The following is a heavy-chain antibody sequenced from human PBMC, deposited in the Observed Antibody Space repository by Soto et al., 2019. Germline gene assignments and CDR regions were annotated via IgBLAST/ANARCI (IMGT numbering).Heavy chain of an antibody. J-gene: IGHJ4*02. CDR1: GYTFSSYG. Sequence: ASVKVSCKASGYTFSSYGITWVRQAPGQGLEWMGWISPYHGNSKYAQKLQGRVTMTTDTSTSTAYMELRSLTSDDTAVYYCARGVSAATGEIGYWGQGTLVTSPQ. D-gene: IGHD3-16*01. V-gene: IGHV1-18*01. CDR3: ARGVSAATGEIGY. CDR2: ISPYHGNS.